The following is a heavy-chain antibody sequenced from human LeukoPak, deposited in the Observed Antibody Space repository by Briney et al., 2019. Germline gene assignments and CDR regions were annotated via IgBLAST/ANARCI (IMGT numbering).Heavy chain of an antibody. CDR2: ISSSSSYI. CDR3: ADWNNFCNWFDP. Sequence: GGSLRLSCAASGFTFSSYSMNWVRQAPGKGLEWVSSISSSSSYIYYADSVKGRFTISRDNAKNTLYLQMNSLRAEDTAVYYCADWNNFCNWFDPWGQGTLVTV. V-gene: IGHV3-21*04. CDR1: GFTFSSYS. D-gene: IGHD1-1*01. J-gene: IGHJ5*02.